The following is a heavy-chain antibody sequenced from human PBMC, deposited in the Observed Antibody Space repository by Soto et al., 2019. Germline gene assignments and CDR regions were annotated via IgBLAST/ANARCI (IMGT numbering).Heavy chain of an antibody. CDR1: GFTFSSYE. J-gene: IGHJ6*02. D-gene: IGHD3-3*01. V-gene: IGHV3-48*03. CDR2: ISTRGSTK. CDR3: ASARVPMCGGVVDYSGMQV. Sequence: GGSLRLSCAASGFTFSSYEMNWVRQAPGKGLEWVSYISTRGSTKYYADSVKGRFTISRDDAKNSLYLQMNSLRVEDTAVYHSASARVPMCGGVVDYSGMQVCPQETT.